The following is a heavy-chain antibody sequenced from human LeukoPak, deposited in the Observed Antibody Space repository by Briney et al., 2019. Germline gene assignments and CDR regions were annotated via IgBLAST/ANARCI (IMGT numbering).Heavy chain of an antibody. CDR1: GGSISYYY. D-gene: IGHD4-17*01. J-gene: IGHJ6*02. V-gene: IGHV4-59*01. CDR3: AREDPQTTVPEGMDV. CDR2: IYYSGTT. Sequence: SETLSLTCTVSGGSISYYYWSWIRQSPGKGLEWIGYIYYSGTTNYNPSLKSRVTISVDTSKNQFSLQLRSVTAADMAVYYCAREDPQTTVPEGMDVWGQGTTVTVSS.